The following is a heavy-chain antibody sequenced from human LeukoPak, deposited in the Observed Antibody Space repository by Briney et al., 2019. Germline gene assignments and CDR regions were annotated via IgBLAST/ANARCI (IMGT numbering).Heavy chain of an antibody. CDR3: AREKGGTIFGVVIPRGAFDI. V-gene: IGHV3-48*01. D-gene: IGHD3-3*01. CDR1: GFTFSSYS. J-gene: IGHJ3*02. CDR2: ISSSSSTI. Sequence: GGSLRLSCAASGFTFSSYSMNWVRQAPGKGLEWVSYISSSSSTIYYADSVKGRFTISRDNAKNSLYLQMNSLRAEDTAVYYCAREKGGTIFGVVIPRGAFDIWGQGTMVTVSS.